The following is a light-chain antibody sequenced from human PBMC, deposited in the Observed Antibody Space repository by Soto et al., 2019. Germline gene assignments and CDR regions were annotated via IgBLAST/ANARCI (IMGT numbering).Light chain of an antibody. CDR3: AAWDDSLNGWV. Sequence: QSVLTQPPSASGTPGQRVTISCSGSSSNIGSNTVNWYQHLPGTAPKLLIYSHNQRPSGVPDRFSGSKSGTSASLAISGLQSEDEADYYCAAWDDSLNGWVFGGGTKVTVL. CDR1: SSNIGSNT. V-gene: IGLV1-44*01. J-gene: IGLJ3*02. CDR2: SHN.